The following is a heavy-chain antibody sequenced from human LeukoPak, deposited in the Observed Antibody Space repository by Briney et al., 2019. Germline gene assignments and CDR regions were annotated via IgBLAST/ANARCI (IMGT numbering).Heavy chain of an antibody. CDR3: ARVGYCSSTSCYTPYYYYYYMDV. Sequence: SETLSLTCAVSGYSISSGYYWGWIRQPPGKGLEWIGSIYHSGSTYYNPSLKSRVTISVDTSKNQFSLKLSSVTAADTAVYYCARVGYCSSTSCYTPYYYYYYMDVWGKGTTVTVSS. J-gene: IGHJ6*03. V-gene: IGHV4-38-2*01. D-gene: IGHD2-2*02. CDR1: GYSISSGYY. CDR2: IYHSGST.